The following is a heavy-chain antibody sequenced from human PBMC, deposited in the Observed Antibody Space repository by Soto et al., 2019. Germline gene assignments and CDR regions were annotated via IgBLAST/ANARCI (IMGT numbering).Heavy chain of an antibody. J-gene: IGHJ4*02. CDR1: GYTFTSYY. V-gene: IGHV1-46*01. CDR3: ARDSGRGGLG. CDR2: INPSGGST. Sequence: QVQLVQSGAEVKKPGASVKVSCKASGYTFTSYYMHWVRQAPGQGLEWMGIINPSGGSTSYAQKFQRRVTLTRDTSASTVYMELSSLSSADTAVYYCARDSGRGGLGWGQGTLVTVSS. D-gene: IGHD3-10*01.